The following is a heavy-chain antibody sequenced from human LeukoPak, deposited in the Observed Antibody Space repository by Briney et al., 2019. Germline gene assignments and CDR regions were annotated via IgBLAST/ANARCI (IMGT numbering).Heavy chain of an antibody. CDR2: IYSGGST. V-gene: IGHV3-53*01. J-gene: IGHJ4*02. CDR1: GFTFSSYA. CDR3: ARGQQWLEDDY. Sequence: GGSLRLSCAASGFTFSSYAMSWVRQAPGKGLEWVSVIYSGGSTYYADSVKGRFTISRDNSKNTLYLQMNSLRAEDTAVYYCARGQQWLEDDYWGQGTLVTVSS. D-gene: IGHD6-19*01.